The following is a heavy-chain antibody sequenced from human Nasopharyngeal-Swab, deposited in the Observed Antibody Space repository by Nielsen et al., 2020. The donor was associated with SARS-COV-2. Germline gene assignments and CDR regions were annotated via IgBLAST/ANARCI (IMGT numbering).Heavy chain of an antibody. J-gene: IGHJ4*02. V-gene: IGHV3-73*01. CDR2: IGDKDHNYAT. CDR1: GFIFSGSA. Sequence: GESLKISCAASGFIFSGSAMHWVRPASGKGLELVGRIGDKDHNYATTYGAAVKGRFTISRDDSKNTAFLQMDSLKTEDTALYYCTTDYYFDYWGQGTLVTVSS. CDR3: TTDYYFDY.